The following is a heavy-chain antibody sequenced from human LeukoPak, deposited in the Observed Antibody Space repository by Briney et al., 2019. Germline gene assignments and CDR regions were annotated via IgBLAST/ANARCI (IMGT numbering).Heavy chain of an antibody. CDR2: ITNGGEDT. CDR1: GFTFSIFG. CDR3: AKGTKGFDY. Sequence: HPGGSLRLSCAASGFTFSIFGMSWIRKAPGKGLERVSGITNGGEDTYYADSVKGRFTISRDNSKNTLFLQMNSLRAEDTAIYYCAKGTKGFDYWGQGTLVTVSS. J-gene: IGHJ4*02. V-gene: IGHV3-23*01.